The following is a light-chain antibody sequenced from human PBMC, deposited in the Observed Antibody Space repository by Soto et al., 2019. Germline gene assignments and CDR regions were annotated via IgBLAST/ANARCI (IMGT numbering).Light chain of an antibody. V-gene: IGKV3-11*01. Sequence: EIVLTQSPATLSLSPGERATLSCKASQSIGSNLAWYLQKPGQPPRLLILGASSRATGIPARFSGSGSGTDFTLTISSLEPEDSGLYYCQQRSDWPLTFGGGARVEVK. J-gene: IGKJ4*01. CDR1: QSIGSN. CDR3: QQRSDWPLT. CDR2: GAS.